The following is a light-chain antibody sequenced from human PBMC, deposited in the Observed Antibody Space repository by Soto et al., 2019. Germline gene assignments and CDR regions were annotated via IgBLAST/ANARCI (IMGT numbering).Light chain of an antibody. J-gene: IGKJ2*01. V-gene: IGKV3-20*01. CDR1: QSVSSSY. Sequence: EIVLTQSPGTLSLSPGERATLSCRASQSVSSSYLAWYQQKPGQAPRLLIYGPSSRATGIPDRFSGSGSGTAFTLTISRLEPEDFAVYYCQQYGSSPYTFGQGTKLEIK. CDR2: GPS. CDR3: QQYGSSPYT.